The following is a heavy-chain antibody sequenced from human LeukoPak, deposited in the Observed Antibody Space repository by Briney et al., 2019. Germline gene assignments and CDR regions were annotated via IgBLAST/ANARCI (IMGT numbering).Heavy chain of an antibody. V-gene: IGHV4-39*01. CDR2: IYYSGIT. D-gene: IGHD1-26*01. Sequence: PSETLSLTCTVSGGSISSSSYYWGWIRQPPGKGLEWIGSIYYSGITYYNPSLKSRVTISVDTSKNQFSLKVSSVTAADTAVYYCVRRGAISDAFDIWGQGTMVTVSS. J-gene: IGHJ3*02. CDR1: GGSISSSSYY. CDR3: VRRGAISDAFDI.